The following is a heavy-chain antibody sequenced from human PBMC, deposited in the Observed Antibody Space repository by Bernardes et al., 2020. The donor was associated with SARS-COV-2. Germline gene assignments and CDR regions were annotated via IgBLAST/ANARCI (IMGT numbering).Heavy chain of an antibody. J-gene: IGHJ4*02. CDR1: GFTFSSYW. CDR2: ISGDGRSI. Sequence: GGSLRLSCAASGFTFSSYWMHWVSQGPGKGLVWVSRISGDGRSITYADSVKGRFTISRDNAKNTLYLQMNSLRVEDTAVYYCVRGPSDGHGRFEYWGQGSLVTVSS. CDR3: VRGPSDGHGRFEY. V-gene: IGHV3-74*03.